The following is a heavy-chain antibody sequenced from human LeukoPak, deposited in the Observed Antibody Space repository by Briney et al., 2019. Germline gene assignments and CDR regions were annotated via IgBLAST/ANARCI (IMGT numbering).Heavy chain of an antibody. D-gene: IGHD3-10*01. V-gene: IGHV3-66*01. Sequence: GGSLRLSCAASGFTVSSNYMSWVRQAPGKGLEWVSVIYSGGSTYYADSVKGRFTISRDNSKHTLCLQMNSLRAEDTAVYYCESALFGSGSYYNVGPPDYWGQGTLVTVSS. J-gene: IGHJ4*02. CDR3: ESALFGSGSYYNVGPPDY. CDR2: IYSGGST. CDR1: GFTVSSNY.